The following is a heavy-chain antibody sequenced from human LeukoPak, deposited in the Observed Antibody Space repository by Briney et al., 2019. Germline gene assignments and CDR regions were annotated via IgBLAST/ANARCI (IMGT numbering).Heavy chain of an antibody. J-gene: IGHJ6*03. V-gene: IGHV4-39*07. CDR3: ARLKDYYCNYMDV. Sequence: PSETLSLTCTVSGGSISSSSYYWGWIRQPPGKGLEWIGSIHYSGSTYNNPSLKSRVTISVDTSKSQFSLKLSSVTAADTAVYYCARLKDYYCNYMDVWGKGTTVTVSS. CDR2: IHYSGST. CDR1: GGSISSSSYY.